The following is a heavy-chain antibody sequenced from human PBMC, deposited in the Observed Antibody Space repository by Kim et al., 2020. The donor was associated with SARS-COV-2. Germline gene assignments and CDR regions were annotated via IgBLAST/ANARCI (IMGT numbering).Heavy chain of an antibody. CDR2: INHSGST. CDR1: GGSFSGYY. Sequence: SETLSLTCAVYGGSFSGYYWSWIRQPPGKGLEWIGEINHSGSTNYNPSLKSRVTISVDTSKNQFSLKLSSVTAADTAVYYCARDNYYYGMDVWGQGTTVT. J-gene: IGHJ6*02. V-gene: IGHV4-34*01. CDR3: ARDNYYYGMDV.